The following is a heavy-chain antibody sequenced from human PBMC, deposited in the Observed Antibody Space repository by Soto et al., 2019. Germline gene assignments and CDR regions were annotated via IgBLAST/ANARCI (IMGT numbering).Heavy chain of an antibody. CDR2: ISAYNGNT. J-gene: IGHJ4*02. CDR3: ARAVGYSYGFDY. V-gene: IGHV1-18*01. Sequence: QVQLVQSGAEVRRPGASGKVSCKASGYTFASYGISWVRQAPGQGLEWMGWISAYNGNTNYAHKLQGRVTMTTETSTTTAYMELRSLRSDDTAVYYCARAVGYSYGFDYWGQGTLVTVSS. D-gene: IGHD5-18*01. CDR1: GYTFASYG.